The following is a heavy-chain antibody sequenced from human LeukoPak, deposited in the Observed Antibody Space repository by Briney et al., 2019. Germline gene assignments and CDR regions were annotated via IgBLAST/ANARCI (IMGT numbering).Heavy chain of an antibody. D-gene: IGHD6-19*01. CDR1: GFTFSSYA. J-gene: IGHJ6*03. CDR3: AKGLGSSGWYYYYYMDV. Sequence: GGSLRLSWAASGFTFSSYAVGWVRQARGEGREWGLSITVSGGSTYYADSVKGRFTISRDNSKNPLSLQMNSPRAEDTAVYYCAKGLGSSGWYYYYYMDVWGKGTTVTVSS. CDR2: ITVSGGST. V-gene: IGHV3-23*01.